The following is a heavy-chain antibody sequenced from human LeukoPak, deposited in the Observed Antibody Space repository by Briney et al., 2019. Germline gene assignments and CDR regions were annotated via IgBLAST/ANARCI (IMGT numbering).Heavy chain of an antibody. Sequence: GASVKVSCKASGYTFTGYYMHWVRQAPGQGLEWMGWINTNTGNPTYAQGFTGRFVFSLDTSVSTAYLQISSLKAEDTAVYYCARVSLYSGSYHWGQGTLVTVSS. CDR2: INTNTGNP. J-gene: IGHJ5*02. CDR1: GYTFTGYY. CDR3: ARVSLYSGSYH. D-gene: IGHD1-26*01. V-gene: IGHV7-4-1*02.